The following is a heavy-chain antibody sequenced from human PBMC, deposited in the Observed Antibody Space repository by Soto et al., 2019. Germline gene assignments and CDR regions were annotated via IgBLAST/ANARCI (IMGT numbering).Heavy chain of an antibody. D-gene: IGHD1-20*01. V-gene: IGHV1-69*13. CDR1: GGTFSSYA. CDR3: ARGRITGHFRWYNWFDP. Sequence: SVKVSCKASGGTFSSYAISWVRQAPGQGLEWMGGIIPIFGTANYAQKFQGRVTITADESTSTAYMELSSLRSEDTAVYYCARGRITGHFRWYNWFDPWGQGTLVTVSS. J-gene: IGHJ5*02. CDR2: IIPIFGTA.